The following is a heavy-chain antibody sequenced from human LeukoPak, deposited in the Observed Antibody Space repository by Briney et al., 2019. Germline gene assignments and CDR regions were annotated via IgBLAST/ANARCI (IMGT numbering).Heavy chain of an antibody. Sequence: SVKVSCKASGGTFSSYAISSLRQAPGQGLEWMGGIIPIFGTANYAQKFQGRVTITTDESTSTAYMELSSLRSEDTAVYYCAILGSGYCSGGSCLPTFDYWGQGTLVTVSS. CDR3: AILGSGYCSGGSCLPTFDY. V-gene: IGHV1-69*05. D-gene: IGHD2-15*01. CDR1: GGTFSSYA. J-gene: IGHJ4*02. CDR2: IIPIFGTA.